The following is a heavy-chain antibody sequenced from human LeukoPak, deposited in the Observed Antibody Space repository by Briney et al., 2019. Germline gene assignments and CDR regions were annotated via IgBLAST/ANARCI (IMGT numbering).Heavy chain of an antibody. CDR2: ISWNSGSI. D-gene: IGHD5-18*01. J-gene: IGHJ4*02. CDR3: ARSRDTAMVYFDY. CDR1: GFTFDDYA. Sequence: GGSLRLSCAASGFTFDDYAMHWVRQAPGKGLEWVSGISWNSGSIGYADSVKGRFTISRDNAKNSLYLQMNSLRAEDTAVYYCARSRDTAMVYFDYWGQGTLVTVSS. V-gene: IGHV3-9*01.